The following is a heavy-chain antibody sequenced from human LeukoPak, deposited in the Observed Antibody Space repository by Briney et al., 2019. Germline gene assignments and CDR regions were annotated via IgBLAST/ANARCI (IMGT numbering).Heavy chain of an antibody. CDR3: ARGQNYYDSSGYYYNY. CDR2: ISPHSGGT. V-gene: IGHV1-2*06. D-gene: IGHD3-22*01. CDR1: AYTFTDYY. Sequence: ASVKVSCKASAYTFTDYYIHWVRQAPGQGLEWMGRISPHSGGTNYVQKFQGRVTMTRDTSISTVYTELSSLRSDDTAVYYCARGQNYYDSSGYYYNYWGQGTLVTVSS. J-gene: IGHJ4*02.